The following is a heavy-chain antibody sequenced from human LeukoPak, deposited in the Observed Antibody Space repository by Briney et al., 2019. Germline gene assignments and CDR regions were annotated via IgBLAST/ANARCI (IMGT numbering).Heavy chain of an antibody. Sequence: PSQTLSLTCAVSGGSISSGGYSWSWIRQPPGKGLEWIGYIYHSGSTYYNPSLKSRVTISVDRSKNQFSLKLSSVTAADTAVYYCARSDGFHTEEFYFDYWGQGTLVTVSS. CDR2: IYHSGST. J-gene: IGHJ4*02. D-gene: IGHD5-24*01. CDR1: GGSISSGGYS. V-gene: IGHV4-30-2*01. CDR3: ARSDGFHTEEFYFDY.